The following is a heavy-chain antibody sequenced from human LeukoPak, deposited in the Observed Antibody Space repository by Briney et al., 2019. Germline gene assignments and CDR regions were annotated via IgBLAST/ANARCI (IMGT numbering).Heavy chain of an antibody. J-gene: IGHJ4*02. CDR3: VRGPREYNYGTFDY. CDR1: GFTFGSYW. CDR2: IKTDGSTT. Sequence: GGSLRLSCAASGFTFGSYWMHWVRQAPGKGLVWVSRIKTDGSTTTYADSVKGRFTISRDNAKNTLYLQMNSLRAEDTAVYYCVRGPREYNYGTFDYWGQGTLVTVSS. V-gene: IGHV3-74*01. D-gene: IGHD5-18*01.